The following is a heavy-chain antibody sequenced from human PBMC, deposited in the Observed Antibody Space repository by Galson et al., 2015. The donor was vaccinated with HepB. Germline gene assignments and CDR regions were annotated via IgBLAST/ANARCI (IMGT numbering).Heavy chain of an antibody. CDR3: TTDPHGYYYAVY. CDR1: GFTFSNAW. Sequence: LRLSCAASGFTFSNAWMNWVRQAPGKGLEWVGRIKSKTDGGTTDYAAPVKGRFTISRDDSKNTLYPQMNSLKTEDTAVYYCTTDPHGYYYAVYWGQGTLVTVSS. J-gene: IGHJ4*02. CDR2: IKSKTDGGTT. V-gene: IGHV3-15*07. D-gene: IGHD3-22*01.